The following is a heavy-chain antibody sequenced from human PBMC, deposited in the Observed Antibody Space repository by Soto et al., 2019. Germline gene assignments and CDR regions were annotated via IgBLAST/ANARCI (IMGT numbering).Heavy chain of an antibody. D-gene: IGHD3-10*01. V-gene: IGHV3-15*01. J-gene: IGHJ4*02. CDR3: TTRPITMVRGVIDY. CDR1: GFTFSNAW. CDR2: IRSKTDGGTT. Sequence: GGSLRLSCAASGFTFSNAWMSWVRQAPGKGLEWVGRIRSKTDGGTTDYAAPVKGRFTISRDDSKNTLYLQMNSLKTEDTAVYYCTTRPITMVRGVIDYWGQGTLVTVSS.